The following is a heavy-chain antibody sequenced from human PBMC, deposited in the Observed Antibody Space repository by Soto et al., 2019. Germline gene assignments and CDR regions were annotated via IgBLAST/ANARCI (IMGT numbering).Heavy chain of an antibody. CDR2: IVVGSGNT. J-gene: IGHJ6*02. Sequence: SVKVSCKASGFTFTSSAVQWVRQARGQRLEWIGWIVVGSGNTNYAQKFQERVTITRGMSTSTAYMELSSLRSEDTAVYYCAAHRTVTTYYYYGMDVWGQGTTVTVSS. V-gene: IGHV1-58*01. CDR1: GFTFTSSA. CDR3: AAHRTVTTYYYYGMDV. D-gene: IGHD4-17*01.